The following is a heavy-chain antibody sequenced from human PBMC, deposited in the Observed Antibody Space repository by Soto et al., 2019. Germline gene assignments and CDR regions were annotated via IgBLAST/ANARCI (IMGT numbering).Heavy chain of an antibody. V-gene: IGHV4-39*01. CDR1: GGSISSNNYY. D-gene: IGHD7-27*01. CDR2: MSYSRST. J-gene: IGHJ4*02. CDR3: ASHLLPTNWGGGYFDY. Sequence: QLQLQESGPGLVKPSETLSLTCFVSGGSISSNNYYWGWIRQPPGKGLEWIGSMSYSRSTYYNPSLKSRVTISEDTSKNQFSLKLTSVTAADTAVYYCASHLLPTNWGGGYFDYWGQGPLVTVSS.